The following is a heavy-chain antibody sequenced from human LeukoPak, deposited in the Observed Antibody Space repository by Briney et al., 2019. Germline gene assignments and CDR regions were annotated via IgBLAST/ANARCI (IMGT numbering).Heavy chain of an antibody. CDR3: AELGITMIGGV. D-gene: IGHD3-10*02. Sequence: PGGSLRLSCAASGFIFSDYSMNWVRQAPGKGLEWVSYISSSSGLIYYADSVKGRFTISRDNAKNSLYLQMNSLRAEDTAVYYCAELGITMIGGVWGKGTTVTISS. J-gene: IGHJ6*04. V-gene: IGHV3-48*04. CDR1: GFIFSDYS. CDR2: ISSSSGLI.